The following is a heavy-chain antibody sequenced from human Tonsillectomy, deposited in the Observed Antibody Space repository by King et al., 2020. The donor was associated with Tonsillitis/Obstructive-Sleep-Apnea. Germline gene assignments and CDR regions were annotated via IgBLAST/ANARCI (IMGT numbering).Heavy chain of an antibody. D-gene: IGHD3-3*01. CDR2: INWNGGST. V-gene: IGHV3-20*04. J-gene: IGHJ5*02. CDR3: ARSLRFLEWSLNWFDP. CDR1: GFTFDDYG. Sequence: VQLVESGGGVVRPGGSLRLSCAASGFTFDDYGMSWVRQAPGKGLEWVAGINWNGGSTGYADSVKGRFTISRDNAKNSLYLQMNSLRAEDTALYYWARSLRFLEWSLNWFDPWGQGTLVTVSS.